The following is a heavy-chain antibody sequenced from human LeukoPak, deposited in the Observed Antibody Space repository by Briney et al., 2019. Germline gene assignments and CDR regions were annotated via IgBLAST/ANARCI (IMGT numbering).Heavy chain of an antibody. CDR2: IYTSGST. CDR3: ARDRFRGYSYGSVFDY. CDR1: GGSVSSGTYY. Sequence: SETLSLTCTVSGGSVSSGTYYWSWIRQPPGKGLEWIGRIYTSGSTNYNPSLKSRVTISVDTPKNQFSLKLSSVTAADTAVYYCARDRFRGYSYGSVFDYWGQGTLVTVSS. D-gene: IGHD5-18*01. V-gene: IGHV4-61*02. J-gene: IGHJ4*02.